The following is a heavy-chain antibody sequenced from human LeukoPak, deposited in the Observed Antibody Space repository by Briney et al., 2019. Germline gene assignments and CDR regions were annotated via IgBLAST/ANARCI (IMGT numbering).Heavy chain of an antibody. Sequence: ASVKVSCKAPGYSFISFDVNWVRQAPGQGLEWMGWISGYDGHTNYAQKFQGRVTMTTDTSTSTAYMELRSLRSDDTAVYYCARVPTAVDTAMVTAYWGQGTLVTVSS. D-gene: IGHD5-18*01. CDR1: GYSFISFD. CDR2: ISGYDGHT. CDR3: ARVPTAVDTAMVTAY. J-gene: IGHJ4*02. V-gene: IGHV1-18*04.